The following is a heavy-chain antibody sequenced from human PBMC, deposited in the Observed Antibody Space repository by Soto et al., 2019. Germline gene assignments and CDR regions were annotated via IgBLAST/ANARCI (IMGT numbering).Heavy chain of an antibody. V-gene: IGHV1-69*02. CDR3: ASVGYCSGGSCYSRPEDYMDY. Sequence: QVQLVQSGAEVKKPGSSVKVSCKASGGTFSSYTISWVRQAPGQGREWMGRIIPILGIANYAQKFKGRVTITADKSTSTAYMELSSLRSEDTAVYYCASVGYCSGGSCYSRPEDYMDYWGQGTLVTVSS. CDR2: IIPILGIA. D-gene: IGHD2-15*01. J-gene: IGHJ4*02. CDR1: GGTFSSYT.